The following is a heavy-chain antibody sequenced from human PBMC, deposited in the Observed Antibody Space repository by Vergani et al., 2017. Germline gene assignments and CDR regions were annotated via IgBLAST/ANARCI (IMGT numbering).Heavy chain of an antibody. V-gene: IGHV6-1*01. CDR3: ARERVMVGATLRAFDI. J-gene: IGHJ3*02. CDR1: GDSVSSNSAA. CDR2: TYYRSKWYN. Sequence: QVQLQQSGPGLVKPSQTLSLTCAISGDSVSSNSAAWNWIRQSPSRGLEWLGRTYYRSKWYNDYAVSVKSRITINPDTSKNQFSLKLSSVTAADTAVYYCARERVMVGATLRAFDIWGQGTMVTVSS. D-gene: IGHD1-26*01.